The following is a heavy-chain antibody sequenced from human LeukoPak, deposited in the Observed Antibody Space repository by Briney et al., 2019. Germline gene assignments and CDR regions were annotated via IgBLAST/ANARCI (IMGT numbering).Heavy chain of an antibody. J-gene: IGHJ4*02. V-gene: IGHV1-69*04. D-gene: IGHD3-10*01. CDR3: ARDVGFGELYPDY. Sequence: GASVKVSCKASGATFSSYAISWVRQAPGQGLEWKGRIIPILGIANYAQKCQGRVTITADKSTSTVYMELSSLRSEDTAVYYCARDVGFGELYPDYWGQGTLVTVSS. CDR2: IIPILGIA. CDR1: GATFSSYA.